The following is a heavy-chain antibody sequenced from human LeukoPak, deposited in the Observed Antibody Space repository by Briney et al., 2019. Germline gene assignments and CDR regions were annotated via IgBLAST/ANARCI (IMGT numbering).Heavy chain of an antibody. V-gene: IGHV4-34*01. D-gene: IGHD3-16*01. Sequence: PSETLSLTCAVYGGSFSGYYWSWIRQPPGKGLEWIGSIYYSGSTYYNPSLKSRVAISVDTSKNQFSLKLNSVTATDTAVYYCARHYGPWGQGTLVTVSS. J-gene: IGHJ4*02. CDR1: GGSFSGYY. CDR3: ARHYGP. CDR2: IYYSGST.